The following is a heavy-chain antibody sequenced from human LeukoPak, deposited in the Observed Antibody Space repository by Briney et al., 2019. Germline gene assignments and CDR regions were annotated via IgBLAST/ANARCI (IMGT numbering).Heavy chain of an antibody. V-gene: IGHV3-66*01. CDR3: ARDGGWETTSNYFDY. Sequence: PGGSLRPSCAASGFTVSSNYMSWVRQAPGKGLEWVSVIYSGGSTYYADSVKGRFTISRDNSKNTLYLQMNSLRAEDTAVYYCARDGGWETTSNYFDYWGQGTLVTVSS. J-gene: IGHJ4*02. CDR1: GFTVSSNY. D-gene: IGHD2/OR15-2a*01. CDR2: IYSGGST.